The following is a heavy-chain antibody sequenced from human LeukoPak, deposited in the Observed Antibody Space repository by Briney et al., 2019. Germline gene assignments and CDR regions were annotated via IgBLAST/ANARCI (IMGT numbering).Heavy chain of an antibody. CDR1: GYTFTSYG. D-gene: IGHD3-10*01. Sequence: GASVKVSCKASGYTFTSYGISWVRQAPGQGLEWMGWISAYNGNTNYAQKLQGRVTMTTDTSTSTAYMELRSLRSDDTAVYYCARGRPPRGVRGVVPFDYWGQGTLVTVSS. CDR2: ISAYNGNT. CDR3: ARGRPPRGVRGVVPFDY. V-gene: IGHV1-18*01. J-gene: IGHJ4*02.